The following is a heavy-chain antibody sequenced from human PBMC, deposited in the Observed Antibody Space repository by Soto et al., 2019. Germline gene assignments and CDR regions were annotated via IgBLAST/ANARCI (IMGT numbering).Heavy chain of an antibody. Sequence: QVTVKESGPVLVKPTETLTLTCTVSGFSLSNAGLGVSWIRQPPGKALEWLAHIFSNDEKSYSTTLKSRLTXXXXXXXXXXXXXXXXXXXXXXXXXXXXXXXXXXXXXFDPWGQGTLVTVSS. CDR2: IFSNDEK. V-gene: IGHV2-26*01. CDR3: XXXXXXXXXXFDP. J-gene: IGHJ5*02. CDR1: GFSLSNAGLG.